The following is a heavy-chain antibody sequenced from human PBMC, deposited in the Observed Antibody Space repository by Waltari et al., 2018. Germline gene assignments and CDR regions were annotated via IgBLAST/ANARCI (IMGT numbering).Heavy chain of an antibody. V-gene: IGHV4-34*01. J-gene: IGHJ6*03. CDR2: INHSGNT. D-gene: IGHD3-9*01. CDR3: ARGHPFTIVSPRYYYYYYMDV. Sequence: QVHLQQWVAGLLKPSETLSLTCGVYSGSLTGYHWNWIRQAPGKGLEWIGDINHSGNTDYNPSLESRVTISADTSKNQFSLHLTSVTAADTAVYYCARGHPFTIVSPRYYYYYYMDVWDKGTAVTVSS. CDR1: SGSLTGYH.